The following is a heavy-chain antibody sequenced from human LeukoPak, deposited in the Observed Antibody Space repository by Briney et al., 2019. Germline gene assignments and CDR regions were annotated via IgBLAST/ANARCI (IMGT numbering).Heavy chain of an antibody. V-gene: IGHV4-34*01. CDR1: GGSFSGYY. D-gene: IGHD6-13*01. CDR2: INHSGST. CDR3: ARGRAVNTAGYSSSWHFDY. Sequence: SETLSLTCAVYGGSFSGYYWSWIRQPPGKGLEWIGEINHSGSTNYNPSLKSRATISVDTSKNQFSLKLSSVTAADTAVYYCARGRAVNTAGYSSSWHFDYWGQGTLVTVSS. J-gene: IGHJ4*02.